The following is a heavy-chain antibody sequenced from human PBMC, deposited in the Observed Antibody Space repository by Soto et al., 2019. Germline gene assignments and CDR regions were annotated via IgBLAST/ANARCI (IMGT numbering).Heavy chain of an antibody. D-gene: IGHD5-12*01. CDR2: IYYSGNT. Sequence: SETLSLTCTVSGGSISSYYWSWIRQPPGKGLEWIGYIYYSGNTNYNPSLKSRVTISVDTSKNQFSLKLSSVTAADTAVYYCARSGYSGYDSDYYYYMDVWGKGTTVTVSS. CDR3: ARSGYSGYDSDYYYYMDV. J-gene: IGHJ6*03. CDR1: GGSISSYY. V-gene: IGHV4-59*01.